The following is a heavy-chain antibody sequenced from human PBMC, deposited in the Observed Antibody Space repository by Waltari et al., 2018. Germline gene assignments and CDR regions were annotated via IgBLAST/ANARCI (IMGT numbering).Heavy chain of an antibody. V-gene: IGHV4-4*02. J-gene: IGHJ5*02. Sequence: QLQLQESGPGLVKPSGTLSLNCAVSGDSVSSAFLWNWVRQSPQKGLEWIGQVHGSGRTNYNPSFASRVTVSLDTSKNLFSLKMTSATAADTAVYYCARDRGRGLYLDTWGPGTLVTVS. CDR3: ARDRGRGLYLDT. CDR2: VHGSGRT. CDR1: GDSVSSAFL. D-gene: IGHD2-15*01.